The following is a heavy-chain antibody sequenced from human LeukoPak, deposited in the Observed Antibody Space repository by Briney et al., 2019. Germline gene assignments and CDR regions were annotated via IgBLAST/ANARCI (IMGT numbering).Heavy chain of an antibody. J-gene: IGHJ5*02. Sequence: GASVKVSCKASGGTFSSYAISWVRQAPGQGLEWMGGIIPIFGTANYAQKFQGRVTITTDESTSTAYMELSSLRSEDTAVYYCANSGYDYNWFDPWGQGTLVTVSS. V-gene: IGHV1-69*05. D-gene: IGHD5-12*01. CDR3: ANSGYDYNWFDP. CDR1: GGTFSSYA. CDR2: IIPIFGTA.